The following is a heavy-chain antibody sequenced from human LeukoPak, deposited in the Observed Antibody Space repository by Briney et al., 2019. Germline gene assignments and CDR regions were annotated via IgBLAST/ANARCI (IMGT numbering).Heavy chain of an antibody. Sequence: GGSLRLSCSASGFTFSSYGMSWVRQAPGKGLEWVSDVSGSGGGTAYADSVKGRFTICRDNSKNTVYLQMNSLRAEDTAVYYCARSADTIFGVITHKWFDPWGQGTLVTVSA. D-gene: IGHD3-3*01. CDR2: VSGSGGGT. CDR1: GFTFSSYG. J-gene: IGHJ5*02. CDR3: ARSADTIFGVITHKWFDP. V-gene: IGHV3-23*01.